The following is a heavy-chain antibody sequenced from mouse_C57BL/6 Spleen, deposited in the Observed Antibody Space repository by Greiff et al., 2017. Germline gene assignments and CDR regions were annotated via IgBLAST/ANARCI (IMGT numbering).Heavy chain of an antibody. V-gene: IGHV1-50*01. CDR1: GYTFTSYW. CDR3: ALFYGSSLFAY. Sequence: QVQLKQPGAELVKPGASVKLSCKASGYTFTSYWMQWVKQRPGQGLEWIGEIDPSDSYTNYNQKFKGKATLTVDTSSSTAYMQLSSLTSEDSAVYYCALFYGSSLFAYWGQGTLVTVSA. D-gene: IGHD1-1*01. J-gene: IGHJ3*01. CDR2: IDPSDSYT.